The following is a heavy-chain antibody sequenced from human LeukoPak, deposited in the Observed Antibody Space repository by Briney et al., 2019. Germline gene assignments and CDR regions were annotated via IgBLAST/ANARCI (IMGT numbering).Heavy chain of an antibody. J-gene: IGHJ4*02. CDR3: TNSDDYGDY. CDR2: IAFDDTDR. V-gene: IGHV3-30*04. CDR1: GFIFGDYA. Sequence: GGSLRLSCAASGFIFGDYAMHWVRQAPGKGLEWVAAIAFDDTDRYYIDSVKGRFTISRDDSKNTLYLHMASLRAEDTAVYYCTNSDDYGDYWGQGTLVTVSS.